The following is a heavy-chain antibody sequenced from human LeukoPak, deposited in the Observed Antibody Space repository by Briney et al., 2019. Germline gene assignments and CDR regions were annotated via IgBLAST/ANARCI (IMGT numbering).Heavy chain of an antibody. CDR3: ARAHTSAPGTLFDY. Sequence: ASVKVSCKTSGYTFTNYDINWVRQAPGQGLEWMGRINPSGSSTSYAQKFQGRVTMTRDTSTSTLYMELSSLGSEDTAVYYCARAHTSAPGTLFDYWGQGTLVTVSS. J-gene: IGHJ4*02. CDR2: INPSGSST. V-gene: IGHV1-46*01. CDR1: GYTFTNYD. D-gene: IGHD3-3*01.